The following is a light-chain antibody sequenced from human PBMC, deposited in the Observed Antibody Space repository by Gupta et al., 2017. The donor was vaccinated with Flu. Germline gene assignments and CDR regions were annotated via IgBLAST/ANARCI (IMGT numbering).Light chain of an antibody. CDR3: QQYVEFSSIT. V-gene: IGKV1-5*03. Sequence: DIQMTQSPSILSAAVGDTITITCRASRSVSSWLAWYQQRPGTAPKLLMYKASTLEDGVPSRFSGSGSGREYTLTISNLQPDDFATYYCQQYVEFSSITFGGGTKVQVK. CDR1: RSVSSW. CDR2: KAS. J-gene: IGKJ4*01.